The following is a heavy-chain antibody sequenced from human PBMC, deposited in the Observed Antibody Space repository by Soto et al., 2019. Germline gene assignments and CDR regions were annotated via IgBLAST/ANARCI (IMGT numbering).Heavy chain of an antibody. CDR3: ARGKDIMLMTLDV. V-gene: IGHV4-59*01. J-gene: IGHJ6*02. D-gene: IGHD2-15*01. CDR2: IYYSGST. CDR1: GGSISGYY. Sequence: SETLSLTCTVSGGSISGYYWSWIRQPPGKGLEYIGYIYYSGSTNYNPSLKSRVTISVDTSKNQFSLKLTSVTTADTAVYYCARGKDIMLMTLDVWGQGTTVTVSS.